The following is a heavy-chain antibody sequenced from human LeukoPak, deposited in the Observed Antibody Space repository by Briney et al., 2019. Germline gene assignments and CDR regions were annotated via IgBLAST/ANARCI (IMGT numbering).Heavy chain of an antibody. D-gene: IGHD3-3*01. CDR1: GFTFSSYA. CDR2: INDSGGST. J-gene: IGHJ4*02. Sequence: GGSLRLSCAASGFTFSSYAMSWVRQAPGNGLEWVSAINDSGGSTYYADSVKGRFTISRDNSKNTLYLQMNSLRAEDTAVYYCAKDLRYDLWSGNDYWGQGTLVTVSS. V-gene: IGHV3-23*01. CDR3: AKDLRYDLWSGNDY.